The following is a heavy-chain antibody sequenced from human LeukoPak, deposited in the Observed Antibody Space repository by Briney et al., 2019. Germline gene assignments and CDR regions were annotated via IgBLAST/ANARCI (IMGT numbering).Heavy chain of an antibody. CDR1: GFTFSSYG. CDR2: ISYDGSNK. J-gene: IGHJ4*02. Sequence: GGSLRLSCAASGFTFSSYGMHWVRQAPGKGLEWVAVISYDGSNKYYADSVKGRFTISRDNSKNTLYLQMSSLRAEDTAVYYCATERSDSGYSYGYEEYYFDYWGQGALVTVSS. D-gene: IGHD5-18*01. V-gene: IGHV3-30*03. CDR3: ATERSDSGYSYGYEEYYFDY.